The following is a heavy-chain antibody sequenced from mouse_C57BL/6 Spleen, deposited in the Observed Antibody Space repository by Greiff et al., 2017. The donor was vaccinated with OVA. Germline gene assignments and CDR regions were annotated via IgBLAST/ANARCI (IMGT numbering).Heavy chain of an antibody. V-gene: IGHV1-53*01. CDR1: GYTFTSYW. J-gene: IGHJ2*01. D-gene: IGHD1-1*01. CDR3: ARRYYGSSSLDY. CDR2: INPSNGGT. Sequence: QVHVKQSGTELVKPGASVKLSCKASGYTFTSYWMHWVKQRPGQGLEWIGNINPSNGGTNYNEKFKSKATLTVDKSSSTAYMQLSSLTSEDSAVYYCARRYYGSSSLDYWGQGTTLTVSS.